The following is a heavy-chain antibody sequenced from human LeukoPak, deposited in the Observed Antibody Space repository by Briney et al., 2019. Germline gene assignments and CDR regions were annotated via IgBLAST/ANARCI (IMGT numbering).Heavy chain of an antibody. CDR3: AKDLERWRGTYYFDY. Sequence: GGSLRLSCAASGFIFSDYYMSWVRQAPGKGGEWVAYISSSGNTMYYTDSVKGRFTISRDNANDSLYLQMNSLRAEDTAVYYCAKDLERWRGTYYFDYWGQGTLVTVSS. CDR2: ISSSGNTM. J-gene: IGHJ4*02. CDR1: GFIFSDYY. V-gene: IGHV3-11*01. D-gene: IGHD3-3*01.